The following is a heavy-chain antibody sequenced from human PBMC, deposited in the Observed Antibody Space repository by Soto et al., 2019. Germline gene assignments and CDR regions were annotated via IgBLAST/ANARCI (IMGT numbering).Heavy chain of an antibody. Sequence: LRLSCAASGFTFSSYWMHWVRQAPGKGLVWVSRIHGDGSSTSYADSVKGRFTISRDNAKNTLYLQMNSLRTEDTAVYYCARNWGPDYWGQGTLVTVSS. CDR2: IHGDGSST. J-gene: IGHJ4*02. V-gene: IGHV3-74*01. CDR1: GFTFSSYW. D-gene: IGHD7-27*01. CDR3: ARNWGPDY.